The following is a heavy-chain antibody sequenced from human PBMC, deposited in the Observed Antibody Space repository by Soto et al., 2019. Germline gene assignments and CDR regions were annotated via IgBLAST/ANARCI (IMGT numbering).Heavy chain of an antibody. D-gene: IGHD1-7*01. J-gene: IGHJ5*02. Sequence: QVQLVQSGAEVKKPGSSVKVSCKASGGTFSSYTISWVRQAPGQGLEWMGRIIPILGIANYAQKFQGRVTITADKSTSTAYMELSSQRSEDTAVYYCARELELTGLTNGFDPWGQGTLVTVSS. CDR1: GGTFSSYT. V-gene: IGHV1-69*08. CDR2: IIPILGIA. CDR3: ARELELTGLTNGFDP.